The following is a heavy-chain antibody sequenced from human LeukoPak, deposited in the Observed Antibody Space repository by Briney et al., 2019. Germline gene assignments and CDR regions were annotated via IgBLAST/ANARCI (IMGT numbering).Heavy chain of an antibody. CDR3: ARPVSTQEGYYYYGMDV. Sequence: ASVKVSCKASGYTFTSYYMHWVRQAPGQGLEWMGIINPSGGSTSYAQKFQGRVTMTRDTSPSTVYMELSSLRSEDTAVYYCARPVSTQEGYYYYGMDVWGQGTTVTVSS. V-gene: IGHV1-46*01. J-gene: IGHJ6*02. CDR1: GYTFTSYY. CDR2: INPSGGST.